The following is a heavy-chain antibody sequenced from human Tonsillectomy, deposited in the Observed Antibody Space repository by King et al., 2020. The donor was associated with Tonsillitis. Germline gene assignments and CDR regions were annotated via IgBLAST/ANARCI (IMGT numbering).Heavy chain of an antibody. D-gene: IGHD2-2*02. Sequence: VQLVESGGGLVQPGGSLRLSCAASGFTFGNYWKSWVRQAPGKGLEWVANIKEDGSQRGDVASVQGRFTISRDNAKSTLYLQMNSLRVEDTAVYYCSRDVPYTPAGDYWGQGTLVTVS. V-gene: IGHV3-7*03. J-gene: IGHJ4*02. CDR1: GFTFGNYW. CDR3: SRDVPYTPAGDY. CDR2: IKEDGSQR.